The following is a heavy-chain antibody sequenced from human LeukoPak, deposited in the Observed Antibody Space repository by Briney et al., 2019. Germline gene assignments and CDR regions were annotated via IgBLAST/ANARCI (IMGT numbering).Heavy chain of an antibody. J-gene: IGHJ4*02. Sequence: GGSLRLSCAASGFTFSSYAMHWVRQAPGKGLEWVAVISYDGSNKYYADSVKGRFTISRDNSKNTLYLQMNSLRAEDTAVYYCARGGGSSWGQGTLVTVSS. V-gene: IGHV3-30-3*01. CDR2: ISYDGSNK. CDR1: GFTFSSYA. D-gene: IGHD2-15*01. CDR3: ARGGGSS.